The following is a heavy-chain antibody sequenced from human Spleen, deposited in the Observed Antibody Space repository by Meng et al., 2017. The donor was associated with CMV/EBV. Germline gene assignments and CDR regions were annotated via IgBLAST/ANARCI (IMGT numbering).Heavy chain of an antibody. J-gene: IGHJ5*01. Sequence: GESLKISCAASGFTFSNYEMIWVRQAPGKGLEWVSYMSSSGSTIYYADSVKGRFTISRDNAKSSLYLQMNSLRGEDTAIYYCARKGDLITGKGFDSWGQGTLVTVSS. CDR3: ARKGDLITGKGFDS. CDR2: MSSSGSTI. D-gene: IGHD1-20*01. CDR1: GFTFSNYE. V-gene: IGHV3-48*03.